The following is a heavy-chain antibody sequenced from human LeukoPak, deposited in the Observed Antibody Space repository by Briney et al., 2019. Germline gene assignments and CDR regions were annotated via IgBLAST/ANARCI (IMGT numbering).Heavy chain of an antibody. CDR1: GFTFDDYA. CDR3: AKSKFSITMIVVAIDY. V-gene: IGHV3-9*01. CDR2: ISWNSGGI. J-gene: IGHJ4*02. Sequence: GRSLRLSCAASGFTFDDYAMHWVRQAPGKGLEWVSGISWNSGGIGYADSAKGRFTISRDNAKNSLYLQMNSLRAEDTALYYCAKSKFSITMIVVAIDYWGQGTLVTVSS. D-gene: IGHD3-22*01.